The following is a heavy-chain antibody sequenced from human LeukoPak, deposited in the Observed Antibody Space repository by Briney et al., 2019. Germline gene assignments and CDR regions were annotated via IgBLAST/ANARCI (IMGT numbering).Heavy chain of an antibody. J-gene: IGHJ4*02. CDR2: INTDGSST. CDR3: SRGEFSSRWGDY. CDR1: GFTFSSFW. D-gene: IGHD6-13*01. Sequence: GGSLRLSCAASGFTFSSFWMHWVRQAPGKGLVRVSRINTDGSSTSYADSVKGRFTTSRDNAKNTLYLQMNSLRAEDTAVYYCSRGEFSSRWGDYWGQGTLVTVSS. V-gene: IGHV3-74*01.